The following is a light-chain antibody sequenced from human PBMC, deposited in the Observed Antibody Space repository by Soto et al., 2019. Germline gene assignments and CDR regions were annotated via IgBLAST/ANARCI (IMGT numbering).Light chain of an antibody. CDR3: SSITSRXTND. V-gene: IGLV2-14*03. J-gene: IGLJ1*01. CDR2: DVG. CDR1: RSDVGGYNS. Sequence: SVLTQPASVFGSPGQSLTIPRTGTRSDVGGYNSVSWYQVHPGKAPKLILYDVGDRPSGVSDRFSRYKSGNTASLTIAGLQAAYDADYFCSSITSRXTNDFGPRSKVNDL.